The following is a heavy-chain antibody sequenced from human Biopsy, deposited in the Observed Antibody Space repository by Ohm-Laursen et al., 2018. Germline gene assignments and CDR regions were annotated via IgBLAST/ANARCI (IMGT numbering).Heavy chain of an antibody. CDR2: IYITGET. CDR1: GGYISHYC. J-gene: IGHJ5*02. Sequence: GTLSLTCTVSGGYISHYCWTWIRQPAGQGLEWIGRIYITGETDYNPSPKSRVTMSVDSSKKQFSLKLKSVTAADTAVYFCARGLPRIAPMVRGRRTWFDPWGQGTLVTVSS. CDR3: ARGLPRIAPMVRGRRTWFDP. D-gene: IGHD3-10*01. V-gene: IGHV4-4*07.